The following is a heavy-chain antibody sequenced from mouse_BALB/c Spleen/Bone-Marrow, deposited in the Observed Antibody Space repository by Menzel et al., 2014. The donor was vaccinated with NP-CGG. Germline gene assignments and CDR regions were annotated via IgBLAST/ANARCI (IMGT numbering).Heavy chain of an antibody. V-gene: IGHV1S81*02. CDR2: INPSNGGT. CDR3: TRGRTWDFDY. Sequence: QVQLQQSGAELVKPGASVKLSCKASGYTFTSYYMYWVKQRPGQGLEWIGEINPSNGGTNFNEKFKSMATLTVDKSSSTAYMQLSSLTSEDSAVYYCTRGRTWDFDYWGQGTTLTVSS. D-gene: IGHD3-3*01. CDR1: GYTFTSYY. J-gene: IGHJ2*01.